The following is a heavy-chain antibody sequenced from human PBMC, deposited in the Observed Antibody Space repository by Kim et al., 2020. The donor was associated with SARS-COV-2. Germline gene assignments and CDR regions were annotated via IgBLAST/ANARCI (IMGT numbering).Heavy chain of an antibody. CDR3: ARGRWLQLRVFDI. CDR1: GFTFSDYY. J-gene: IGHJ3*02. Sequence: GGSLRLSCAASGFTFSDYYMSWIRQAPGKGLQWVSYISDNTNYTNYADSVKGRFTISRDNAKNSLYLQMNSLRAEDTAVYYCARGRWLQLRVFDIWGQGTMVTVSS. CDR2: ISDNTNYT. V-gene: IGHV3-11*05. D-gene: IGHD5-12*01.